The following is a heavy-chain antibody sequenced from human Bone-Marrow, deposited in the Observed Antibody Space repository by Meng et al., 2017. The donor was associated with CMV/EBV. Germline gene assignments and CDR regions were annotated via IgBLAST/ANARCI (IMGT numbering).Heavy chain of an antibody. D-gene: IGHD1-26*01. CDR2: IDIDGRDI. J-gene: IGHJ4*02. CDR1: GFTLTRYW. V-gene: IGHV3-74*03. CDR3: ARGVAETLGWEMGY. Sequence: EVQLLESGGGLVQPGGSLRLSCDVFGFTLTRYWMHWFREVPGKGLEWVSRIDIDGRDITYADSVRGRFSISRDDAKNTLYLQMNSLRIEDTAVYYCARGVAETLGWEMGYWGQGTMVIVSS.